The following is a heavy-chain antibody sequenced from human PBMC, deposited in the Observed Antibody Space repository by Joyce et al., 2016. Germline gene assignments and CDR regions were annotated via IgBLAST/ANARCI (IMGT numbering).Heavy chain of an antibody. J-gene: IGHJ4*02. V-gene: IGHV3-74*01. CDR2: VGSDGSGT. CDR3: GSVFEY. CDR1: GFTFPKYW. Sequence: EVQLVESGGGLLQPGGSLRLSCAASGFTFPKYWMHWVRKGPGKGLVWVARVGSDGSGTSYADSVKGRFTISRDNAKNMVYLQMNSLRTEDTAVYYCGSVFEYWGRGALVTVSS.